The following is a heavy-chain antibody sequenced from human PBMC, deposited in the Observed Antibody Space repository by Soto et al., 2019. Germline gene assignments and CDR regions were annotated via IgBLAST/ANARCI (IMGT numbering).Heavy chain of an antibody. CDR3: AGGYCSGGSCLSLFDY. Sequence: GSLRLSCAASGFTFSSYSMNWVRQAPGKGLEWVSSISSSSSYIYYADSVKGRFTISRDNAKNSLYLQMNSLRAEDTAVYYCAGGYCSGGSCLSLFDYWGQGTLVTVSS. D-gene: IGHD2-15*01. V-gene: IGHV3-21*01. CDR1: GFTFSSYS. CDR2: ISSSSSYI. J-gene: IGHJ4*02.